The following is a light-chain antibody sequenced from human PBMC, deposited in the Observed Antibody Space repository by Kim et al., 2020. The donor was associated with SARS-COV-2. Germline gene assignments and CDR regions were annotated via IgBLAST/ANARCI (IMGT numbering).Light chain of an antibody. CDR2: GAS. V-gene: IGKV1-27*01. CDR3: QKDNSAPWT. CDR1: QGINRD. J-gene: IGKJ1*01. Sequence: DIQMTQSPSSLSASVGDGVTITCRASQGINRDLAWYQQRPGKVPKLLIYGASTLQSGVPSRFSGSGSGTDFTLTISSLQPEDVATYYCQKDNSAPWTFGQGTKLEI.